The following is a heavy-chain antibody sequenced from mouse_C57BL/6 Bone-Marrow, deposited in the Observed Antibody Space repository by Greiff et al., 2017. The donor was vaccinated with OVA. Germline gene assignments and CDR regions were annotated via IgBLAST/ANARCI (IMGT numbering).Heavy chain of an antibody. CDR1: GYSITSGYY. Sequence: EVQLQESGPGLVKPSQSLSLTCSVTGYSITSGYYWNWIRQFPGNKLEWMGYISYDGSNNYNPSLKNRISITRDTSKNQFFLKLNSVTTEDTATYYCASRYYGSSWGYFDVWGTGTTVTVSS. CDR2: ISYDGSN. CDR3: ASRYYGSSWGYFDV. D-gene: IGHD1-1*01. J-gene: IGHJ1*03. V-gene: IGHV3-6*01.